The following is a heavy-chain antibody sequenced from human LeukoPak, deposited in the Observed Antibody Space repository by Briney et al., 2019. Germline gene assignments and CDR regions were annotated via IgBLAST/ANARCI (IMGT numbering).Heavy chain of an antibody. V-gene: IGHV3-48*01. D-gene: IGHD6-6*01. Sequence: GGSLRLSCAASGFTFSNYAMTWVRQAPGKGLEWISYISSVSSGIYYADSVKGRFTISRDNAKNTLYLQMNSLRAEDTAVYYCARHRSSWLIDYWGQGTLVTVSS. CDR2: ISSVSSGI. CDR3: ARHRSSWLIDY. J-gene: IGHJ4*02. CDR1: GFTFSNYA.